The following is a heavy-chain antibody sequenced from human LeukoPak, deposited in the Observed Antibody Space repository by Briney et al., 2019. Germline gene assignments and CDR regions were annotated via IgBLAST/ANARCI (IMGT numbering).Heavy chain of an antibody. Sequence: GASVKVSCKASGYTFTSYYMHWVRQAPGQGLEWMGIINPSGGGTSYAQKFQGRVTMTRDMSTSTVYMELSSLRSEDTAVYYCAREIAVAGTWFDYWGQGTLVTVSS. CDR2: INPSGGGT. J-gene: IGHJ4*02. D-gene: IGHD6-19*01. CDR3: AREIAVAGTWFDY. V-gene: IGHV1-46*01. CDR1: GYTFTSYY.